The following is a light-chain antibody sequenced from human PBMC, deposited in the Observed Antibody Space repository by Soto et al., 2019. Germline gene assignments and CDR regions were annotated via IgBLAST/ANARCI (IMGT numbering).Light chain of an antibody. V-gene: IGKV3-20*01. CDR3: QQCGSSPWT. CDR1: QSVGSSF. Sequence: EIVLTQSPGTLSLSPGERATLSCRASQSVGSSFLAWYQQKPGQAPRLLIYGASNRATAIPDRFSGSGSGTAFTLTISRLQPEDFAVYYCQQCGSSPWTFGQGTKVEIK. J-gene: IGKJ1*01. CDR2: GAS.